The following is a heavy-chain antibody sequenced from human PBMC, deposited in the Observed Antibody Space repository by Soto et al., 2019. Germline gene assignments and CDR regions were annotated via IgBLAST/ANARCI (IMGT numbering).Heavy chain of an antibody. CDR3: ARQASSGWYYEDAFDI. D-gene: IGHD6-19*01. V-gene: IGHV5-51*01. J-gene: IGHJ3*02. CDR2: IYPGDSDT. Sequence: SLKISCKGSGYSFTSYWIGWVRQMPGKGLEWMGIIYPGDSDTRYSPSFQGQVTISADKSISTAYLQWSSLKASDTAMYYCARQASSGWYYEDAFDIWGQGTMVTV. CDR1: GYSFTSYW.